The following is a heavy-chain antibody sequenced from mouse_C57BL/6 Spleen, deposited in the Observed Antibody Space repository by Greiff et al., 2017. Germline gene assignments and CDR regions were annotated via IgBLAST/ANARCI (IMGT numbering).Heavy chain of an antibody. J-gene: IGHJ4*01. Sequence: QVQLQQSGAELARPGASVKLSCKASGYTFTSYGISWVKQRTGQGLEWIGEIYPRSGNTYYNEKFKGKATLPADKSSSTAYMELRSLTSEDSAVYFCARKAPYYDGAMDYWGQGTSVTVSS. CDR3: ARKAPYYDGAMDY. V-gene: IGHV1-81*01. CDR1: GYTFTSYG. D-gene: IGHD1-1*01. CDR2: IYPRSGNT.